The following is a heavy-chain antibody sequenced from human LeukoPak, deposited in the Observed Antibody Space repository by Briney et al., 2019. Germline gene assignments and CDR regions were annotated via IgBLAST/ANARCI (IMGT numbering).Heavy chain of an antibody. D-gene: IGHD3-10*02. V-gene: IGHV3-21*01. CDR2: ISSSSSYI. CDR3: AELGITMIGGV. Sequence: GGSLRLSCAASGFSFSSYTMNWVRQAPGKGLEWVSSISSSSSYIYYADSVKGRFTISRDNAKNSLYLQMNSLRAEDTAVYYCAELGITMIGGVWGKGTTVTISS. J-gene: IGHJ6*04. CDR1: GFSFSSYT.